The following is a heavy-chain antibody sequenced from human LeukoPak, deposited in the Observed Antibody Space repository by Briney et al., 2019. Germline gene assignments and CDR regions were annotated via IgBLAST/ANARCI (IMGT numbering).Heavy chain of an antibody. CDR1: GFTFSSYS. D-gene: IGHD3-10*01. CDR2: ISSSSSYI. V-gene: IGHV3-21*01. J-gene: IGHJ6*02. CDR3: ARMNYGSGSLYYYYGMDV. Sequence: GGSLRHSCAASGFTFSSYSMNWVRQAPGKGLEWVSSISSSSSYIYYADSVKGRFTISRDNAKNSLYLQMNSLRAEDTAVYYCARMNYGSGSLYYYYGMDVWGQGTTVTVSS.